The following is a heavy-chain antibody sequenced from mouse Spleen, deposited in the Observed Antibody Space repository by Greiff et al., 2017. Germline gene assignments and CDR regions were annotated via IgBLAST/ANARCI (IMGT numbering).Heavy chain of an antibody. CDR1: GYTFTSYW. CDR2: IDPSDSYT. V-gene: IGHV1-69*01. Sequence: QVQLQQPGAELVMPGASVKLSCKASGYTFTSYWMHWVKQRPGQGLEWIGEIDPSDSYTNYNQKFKGKATLTVDKSSSTAYMQLSSLTSEDSAVYYCARWRDLDYWGQGTTLTVSS. J-gene: IGHJ2*01. CDR3: ARWRDLDY.